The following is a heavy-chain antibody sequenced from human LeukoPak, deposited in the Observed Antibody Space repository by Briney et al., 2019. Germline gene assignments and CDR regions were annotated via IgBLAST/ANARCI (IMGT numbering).Heavy chain of an antibody. CDR1: GGSFSGYY. V-gene: IGHV4-34*01. CDR3: ARAGRFTAAAGY. J-gene: IGHJ4*02. D-gene: IGHD6-13*01. Sequence: SQTLALTCAVYGGSFSGYYWSWIRQPPGKGLEWIGEINHSGSTNYNPSLKSRVTISVDTSKTQFSLKQSSVTAADTAVYYCARAGRFTAAAGYWGQGTLDTVSS. CDR2: INHSGST.